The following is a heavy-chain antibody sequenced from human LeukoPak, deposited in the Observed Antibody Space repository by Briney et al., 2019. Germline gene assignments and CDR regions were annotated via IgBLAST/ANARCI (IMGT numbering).Heavy chain of an antibody. J-gene: IGHJ4*02. CDR2: ISGSGGST. CDR1: GFTFSSYA. Sequence: PGVSVRLSCAASGFTFSSYAMNWVRQAPGKGLEWVSVISGSGGSTHYADSVKGRFTISRDNSKNTLYLQMNSLRAEDTAVYYCATTIGGYNYGPSFDYWGQGTLVTVSS. D-gene: IGHD5-18*01. V-gene: IGHV3-23*01. CDR3: ATTIGGYNYGPSFDY.